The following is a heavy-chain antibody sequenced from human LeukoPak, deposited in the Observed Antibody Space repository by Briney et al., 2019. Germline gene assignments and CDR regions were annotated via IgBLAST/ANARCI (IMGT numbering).Heavy chain of an antibody. J-gene: IGHJ4*02. CDR2: INQSGTA. Sequence: PSETLSLTCAVYGAPFNAYYWSWIRQTPGKGLEWIGEINQSGTANYNPFLKSRVTISVDTSKNQFSLKLTSVTAADSALYYCARGQEEWERLQRAVHFDYWGQGNLITVSS. D-gene: IGHD1-1*01. V-gene: IGHV4-34*01. CDR3: ARGQEEWERLQRAVHFDY. CDR1: GAPFNAYY.